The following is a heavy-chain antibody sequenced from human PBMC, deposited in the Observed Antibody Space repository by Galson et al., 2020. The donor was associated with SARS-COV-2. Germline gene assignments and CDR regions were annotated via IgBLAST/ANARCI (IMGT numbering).Heavy chain of an antibody. Sequence: ESLKISCAASGFTFSNYAMNWVRQAPGKGLEWVSAISDSGGSTYYADSVKGRFTVSRDISKNTLYLQMNSLRPEDTAVYYCAKDGVITSPFDYWGQGTLVTVSS. CDR3: AKDGVITSPFDY. D-gene: IGHD1-20*01. CDR1: GFTFSNYA. CDR2: ISDSGGST. V-gene: IGHV3-23*01. J-gene: IGHJ4*02.